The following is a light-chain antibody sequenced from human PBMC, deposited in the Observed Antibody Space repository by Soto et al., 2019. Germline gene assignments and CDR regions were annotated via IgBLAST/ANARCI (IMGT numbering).Light chain of an antibody. CDR1: QSISYW. CDR3: QQYASYSIT. J-gene: IGKJ4*01. CDR2: KAS. Sequence: DIKMTQSPSTLSASVGDRVTITCRASQSISYWLAWYQQKPGKAPTVLIYKASTLESGVPSRFSGSGSGTEFTLTISSLQPDDFATYYCQQYASYSITFGGGTKVEMK. V-gene: IGKV1-5*03.